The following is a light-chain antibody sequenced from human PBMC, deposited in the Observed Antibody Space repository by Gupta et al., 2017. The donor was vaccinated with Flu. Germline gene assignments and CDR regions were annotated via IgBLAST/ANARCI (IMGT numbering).Light chain of an antibody. V-gene: IGKV2-30*01. CDR3: IHGESCPWA. CDR2: QVS. J-gene: IGKJ1*01. Sequence: GVMPLSPLPLPVTLCQPASISCRSSQSLVFSGGNTYLHWFQQRPGQSPMRLIYQVSYRDSGVPERFSGSGSGTDFTLNISRVEAEDVGTYYCIHGESCPWAFGQGTKVEIK. CDR1: QSLVFSGGNTY.